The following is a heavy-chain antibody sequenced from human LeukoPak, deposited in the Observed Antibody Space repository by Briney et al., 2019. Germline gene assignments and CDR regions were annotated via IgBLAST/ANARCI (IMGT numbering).Heavy chain of an antibody. D-gene: IGHD6-13*01. J-gene: IGHJ4*02. CDR1: GGSISSYY. CDR3: ARELSSSWYGYFDY. Sequence: SETLSLTCTVSGGSISSYYWSWIRQPPGKGLEWIGYIYYSGSTNYNPSLKSRVTISVDTSKNQFSLKLSSVTAADTAVYYCARELSSSWYGYFDYWGQGTLVTVSS. CDR2: IYYSGST. V-gene: IGHV4-59*01.